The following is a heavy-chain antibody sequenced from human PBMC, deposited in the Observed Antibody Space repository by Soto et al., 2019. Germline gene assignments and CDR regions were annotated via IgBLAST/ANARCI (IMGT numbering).Heavy chain of an antibody. Sequence: SETLSLTCTVSGGSISSSSYYWGWIRQPPGKGLGWIGSIYYSGSTYYNPSLKSRVTISVDTSKNQFSLKLSSVTAADTAVYYCASVRYSSSWYGGGFDYWGQGTLVTVSS. V-gene: IGHV4-39*07. CDR3: ASVRYSSSWYGGGFDY. J-gene: IGHJ4*02. CDR2: IYYSGST. D-gene: IGHD6-13*01. CDR1: GGSISSSSYY.